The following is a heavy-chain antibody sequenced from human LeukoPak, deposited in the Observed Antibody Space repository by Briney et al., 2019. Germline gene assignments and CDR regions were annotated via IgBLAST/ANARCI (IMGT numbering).Heavy chain of an antibody. J-gene: IGHJ4*02. CDR1: GYTFTAYY. CDR3: AREGSRVGAPKPPSDY. CDR2: INPNSGGT. Sequence: ASVKVSCKASGYTFTAYYIHWVRQAPGQGLEWMGWINPNSGGTNYAQNFQGRVTITRDTSISTVYMELSSLRSDDTAVYFCAREGSRVGAPKPPSDYWGQGTLVTVSS. D-gene: IGHD1-26*01. V-gene: IGHV1-2*02.